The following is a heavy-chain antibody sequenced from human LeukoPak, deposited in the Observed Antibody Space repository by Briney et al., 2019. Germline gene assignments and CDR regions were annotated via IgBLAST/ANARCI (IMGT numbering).Heavy chain of an antibody. CDR1: GFTFSSYG. CDR3: ARDSVLGGYPQYYFDY. CDR2: IWYDGSNK. J-gene: IGHJ4*02. Sequence: GGSLRLSCAASGFTFSSYGMHWVRQAPDKGLEWVAVIWYDGSNKYYADSVKGRFTISRDNSKNTLYLQMNSLRAEDTAVYYCARDSVLGGYPQYYFDYWGQGTLVTVSS. V-gene: IGHV3-33*01. D-gene: IGHD5-12*01.